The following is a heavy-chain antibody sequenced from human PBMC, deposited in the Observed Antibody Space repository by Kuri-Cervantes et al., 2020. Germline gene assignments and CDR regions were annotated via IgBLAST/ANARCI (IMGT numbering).Heavy chain of an antibody. CDR1: GFTFRTYA. CDR2: ISYDGANK. J-gene: IGHJ4*02. D-gene: IGHD3-22*01. CDR3: AKDPGDSNYYIDY. V-gene: IGHV3-30-3*01. Sequence: GESLKISGAASGFTFRTYAMHWVRQAPGKGLECVSLISYDGANKYYADSVKGRFTISRDNSKNTLYLQMNSLRVEDTAVYYCAKDPGDSNYYIDYWGQGTLVTVSS.